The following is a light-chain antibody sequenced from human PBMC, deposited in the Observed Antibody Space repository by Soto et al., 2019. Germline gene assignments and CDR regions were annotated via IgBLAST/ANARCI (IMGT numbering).Light chain of an antibody. CDR3: ATWDASLNGPV. V-gene: IGLV1-47*01. J-gene: IGLJ2*01. CDR2: RND. CDR1: SSNIGSNY. Sequence: QSVLTQPPSASRTPGQRVTISCSGSSSNIGSNYVYWYQQLPGAAPKLLIYRNDQRPSGVPDQLSGSKSGTSASLAISGLRSEDETEYYCATWDASLNGPVFGGGTKLTVL.